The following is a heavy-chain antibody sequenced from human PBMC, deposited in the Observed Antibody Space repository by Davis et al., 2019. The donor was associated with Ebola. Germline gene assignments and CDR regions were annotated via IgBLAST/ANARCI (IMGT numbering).Heavy chain of an antibody. D-gene: IGHD3-3*01. CDR1: GYTFTSYG. V-gene: IGHV1-18*01. CDR3: ARGGGPLRFLEWLYLYGMDV. J-gene: IGHJ6*02. CDR2: ISVYNGNT. Sequence: ASVKVSCKASGYTFTSYGISWVRQAPGQGLEWMGWISVYNGNTNYAQKLQGRVTMTTDTSTSTAYMELRSLRSDDTAVYYCARGGGPLRFLEWLYLYGMDVWGQGTTVTVSS.